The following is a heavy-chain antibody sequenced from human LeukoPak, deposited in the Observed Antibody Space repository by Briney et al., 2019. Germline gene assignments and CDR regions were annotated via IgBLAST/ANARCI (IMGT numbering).Heavy chain of an antibody. J-gene: IGHJ4*02. D-gene: IGHD3-22*01. Sequence: SETLSLTCAVYGGSFSGYYWSWIRQPPGKGLEWIGEINHSGSTNYNPSLKSRVTISVDTSKNQFSLKLSSVTAADTAVYYCARHHDSSDWSDYWGQGTLVTASS. CDR2: INHSGST. CDR1: GGSFSGYY. CDR3: ARHHDSSDWSDY. V-gene: IGHV4-34*01.